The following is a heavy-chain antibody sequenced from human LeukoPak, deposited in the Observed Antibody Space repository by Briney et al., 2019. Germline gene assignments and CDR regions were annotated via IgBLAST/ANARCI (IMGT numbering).Heavy chain of an antibody. CDR3: ARQVYCSGTSCYTKYYYYYMDV. CDR2: INWNGGCT. CDR1: GFTFANYG. V-gene: IGHV3-20*04. D-gene: IGHD2-2*02. J-gene: IGHJ6*03. Sequence: GGSLRLSCAASGFTFANYGMSWVRQAPGKGLEWVCSINWNGGCTGYADSVKGRFTISRDNAKNSLYLQMNSLRAEDTALYYCARQVYCSGTSCYTKYYYYYMDVWGKGTTVTVSS.